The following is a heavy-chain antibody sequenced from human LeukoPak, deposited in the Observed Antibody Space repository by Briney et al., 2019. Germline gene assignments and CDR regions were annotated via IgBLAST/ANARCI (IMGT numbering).Heavy chain of an antibody. CDR2: IHYSGST. D-gene: IGHD2-15*01. Sequence: SETLSLTCTVSGGSMSSYYWNWIRQPPGKGLEWIGHIHYSGSTNYNPSLKSRVTISVDTSKNQFSLKLSSVTAADTAVYYCARLGYCSGGRCLNDYWGQGTLVTVSS. J-gene: IGHJ4*02. V-gene: IGHV4-59*08. CDR1: GGSMSSYY. CDR3: ARLGYCSGGRCLNDY.